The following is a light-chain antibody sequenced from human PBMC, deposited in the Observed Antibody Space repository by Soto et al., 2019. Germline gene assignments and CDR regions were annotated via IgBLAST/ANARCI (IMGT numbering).Light chain of an antibody. V-gene: IGLV2-14*01. Sequence: QSVLTQPASVSGSPGQSITISCTGTSSDIGAYNYVSWYQQHPGKAPKLMIYEVSDRPSGVSNRFSGSKSGNTASLTISGLQADDEADYYCSSYTSTGTLFGGGTKLTVL. CDR3: SSYTSTGTL. CDR1: SSDIGAYNY. J-gene: IGLJ2*01. CDR2: EVS.